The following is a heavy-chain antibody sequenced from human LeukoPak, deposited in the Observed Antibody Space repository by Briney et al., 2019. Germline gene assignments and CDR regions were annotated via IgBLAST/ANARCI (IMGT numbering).Heavy chain of an antibody. Sequence: QSGGSLRLSCAASGFTFSSYGMHWVRQAPGKGLEWVAFIQYDGSNKYYADSVKGRFTISRDNSKNALYLQMNSLRAEDTAVYYCAKQPLGLYLGPFDYWGQGTLVTVSS. D-gene: IGHD2-2*02. V-gene: IGHV3-30*02. CDR1: GFTFSSYG. CDR2: IQYDGSNK. J-gene: IGHJ4*02. CDR3: AKQPLGLYLGPFDY.